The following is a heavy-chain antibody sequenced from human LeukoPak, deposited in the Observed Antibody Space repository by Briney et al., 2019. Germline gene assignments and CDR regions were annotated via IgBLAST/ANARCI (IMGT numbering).Heavy chain of an antibody. CDR1: GYTFTNYC. V-gene: IGHV5-51*01. CDR2: ISPSDSDI. D-gene: IGHD3-22*01. Sequence: GESLKISCKGSGYTFTNYCIGWVRQMPGKGLEWMGIISPSDSDIRYSPSFQGRVTISVDKSISTAYLQWSSLKASDTAMYYCARPPYYYDSSTYYGYFEYWGQGTLVTVSS. CDR3: ARPPYYYDSSTYYGYFEY. J-gene: IGHJ4*02.